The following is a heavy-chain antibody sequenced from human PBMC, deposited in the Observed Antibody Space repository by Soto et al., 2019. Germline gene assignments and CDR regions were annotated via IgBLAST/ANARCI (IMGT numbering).Heavy chain of an antibody. J-gene: IGHJ6*02. CDR1: GFTFSSYW. CDR3: ARGISYYYGMDV. V-gene: IGHV3-74*01. Sequence: SLRLSCAASGFTFSSYWMHWVRQAPGKGLVWVSRINSDGSSTSYADSVKGRFTISRDNAKNTLYLQMNSLRAEDTAVYYCARGISYYYGMDVWGQGTTVTVS. CDR2: INSDGSST. D-gene: IGHD2-15*01.